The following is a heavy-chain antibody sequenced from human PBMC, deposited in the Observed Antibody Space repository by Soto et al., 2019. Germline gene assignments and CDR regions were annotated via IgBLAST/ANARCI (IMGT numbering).Heavy chain of an antibody. D-gene: IGHD6-6*01. CDR2: IWYDGSNK. CDR1: GFTFSSYG. CDR3: ARGLLSIAARSYYYYGMDV. J-gene: IGHJ6*02. Sequence: QVQLVESGGGVVQPGRSLRLSCAASGFTFSSYGMHWVRQAPGKGLEWVAVIWYDGSNKYYADSVKGRFTISRDNSKNTLYLQMNSLRAADTAVYYCARGLLSIAARSYYYYGMDVWGQGTTVTVSS. V-gene: IGHV3-33*01.